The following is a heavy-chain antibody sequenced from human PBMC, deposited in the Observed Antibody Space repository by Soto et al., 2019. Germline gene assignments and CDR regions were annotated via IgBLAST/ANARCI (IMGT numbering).Heavy chain of an antibody. CDR1: GYSISSGYY. CDR2: IYHSGST. CDR3: ARCLAAAGHLFQH. J-gene: IGHJ1*01. Sequence: PSETLSLTCAVSGYSISSGYYWGWIRQPPGKGLEWIGSIYHSGSTYYNPSLKSRVTISVDTSKNQFSLKLSSVTAADTAVYYCARCLAAAGHLFQHWGQGTLVTVSS. D-gene: IGHD6-13*01. V-gene: IGHV4-38-2*01.